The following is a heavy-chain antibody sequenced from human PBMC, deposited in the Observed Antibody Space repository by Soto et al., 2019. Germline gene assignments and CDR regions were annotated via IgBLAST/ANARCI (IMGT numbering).Heavy chain of an antibody. CDR1: GGSISSYY. Sequence: SETLSLTCTVSGGSISSYYWSWIRQPPGKGLEWIGYIYYSGSTNYNPSLKSRVTISVDTSKNQFSLKLSSVTAADTAVYYCARSHISGLPLNWFDAWGQGTLVTVS. CDR2: IYYSGST. CDR3: ARSHISGLPLNWFDA. J-gene: IGHJ5*02. D-gene: IGHD6-19*01. V-gene: IGHV4-59*01.